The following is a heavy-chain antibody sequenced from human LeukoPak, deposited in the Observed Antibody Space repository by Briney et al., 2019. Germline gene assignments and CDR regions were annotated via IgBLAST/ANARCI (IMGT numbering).Heavy chain of an antibody. V-gene: IGHV1-2*04. CDR3: ARGQDIVVVPAATNWFDP. CDR2: INPNSGGT. CDR1: GYTFTGYY. D-gene: IGHD2-2*01. J-gene: IGHJ5*02. Sequence: ASVKVSCKASGYTFTGYYMHWVRQAPGQGLEWMGWINPNSGGTNYAQKFQGWVTMTRDTSISTAYMELSRLRSDDTAVYYCARGQDIVVVPAATNWFDPWGQGTLVTVSP.